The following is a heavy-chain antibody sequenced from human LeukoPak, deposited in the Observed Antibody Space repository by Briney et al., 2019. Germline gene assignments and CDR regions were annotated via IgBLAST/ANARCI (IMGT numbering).Heavy chain of an antibody. CDR1: GFTFSLHC. J-gene: IGHJ4*02. V-gene: IGHV3-7*01. Sequence: GGTLRLSCAASGFTFSLHCMSWVRQAPGKGLEWVAYINPNGSDKYYADSVRGRFAMSRDNAKNTVYLQMNSLRAEATAVYYCARDWRDGYNQGIEYWGQGTLVTVSS. D-gene: IGHD5-24*01. CDR2: INPNGSDK. CDR3: ARDWRDGYNQGIEY.